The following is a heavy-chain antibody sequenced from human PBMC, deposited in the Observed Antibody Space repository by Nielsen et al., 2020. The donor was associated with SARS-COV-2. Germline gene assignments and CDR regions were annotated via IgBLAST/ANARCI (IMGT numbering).Heavy chain of an antibody. CDR1: RYSFTSYW. CDR2: IYPGDSDT. CDR3: ARLGGVYGSGSKDAFDI. Sequence: GGSLRLSCKGSRYSFTSYWIGWVRQMPGKGLEWMGIIYPGDSDTRYSPSFQGQVTISADKSISTAYLQWSSLKASDTAMYYCARLGGVYGSGSKDAFDIWGQGTMVTVSS. D-gene: IGHD3-10*01. J-gene: IGHJ3*02. V-gene: IGHV5-51*01.